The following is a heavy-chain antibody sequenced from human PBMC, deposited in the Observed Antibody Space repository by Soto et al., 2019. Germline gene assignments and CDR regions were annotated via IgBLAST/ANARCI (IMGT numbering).Heavy chain of an antibody. Sequence: QVQMVQSGAEVKKPGSSVKVSCKASGGTFSSYAISWVRQAPGQGLEWMGGIIPIFGTANYAQKFQGRVTITADESTSTAYMELSSLSSEDTAVYYCASDPLKGYSSWFGDWGQGTLVTVSS. D-gene: IGHD6-13*01. CDR2: IIPIFGTA. CDR1: GGTFSSYA. CDR3: ASDPLKGYSSWFGD. V-gene: IGHV1-69*01. J-gene: IGHJ4*02.